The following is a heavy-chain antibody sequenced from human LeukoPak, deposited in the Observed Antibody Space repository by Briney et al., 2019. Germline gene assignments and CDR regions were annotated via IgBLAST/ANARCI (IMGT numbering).Heavy chain of an antibody. Sequence: PGGSLRLSRAASGFTFSSYSMNWVRQAPGKGLEWVSSISSSSSYIYYADSVKGRFTISRDNAKNSLYLQMNSLRAEDTAVYYCARADYYDSSGYLGDYWGQGTLVTVSS. J-gene: IGHJ4*02. CDR1: GFTFSSYS. D-gene: IGHD3-22*01. CDR2: ISSSSSYI. CDR3: ARADYYDSSGYLGDY. V-gene: IGHV3-21*01.